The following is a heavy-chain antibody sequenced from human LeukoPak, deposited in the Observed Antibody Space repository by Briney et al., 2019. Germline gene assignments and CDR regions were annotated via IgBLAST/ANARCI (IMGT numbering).Heavy chain of an antibody. CDR3: ARSSRYGDYGDGMDV. CDR1: GGTFSSYA. J-gene: IGHJ6*02. CDR2: IIPILGIA. D-gene: IGHD4-17*01. V-gene: IGHV1-69*04. Sequence: ASVKVSCKAPGGTFSSYAISWVRQAPGQGLEWMGRIIPILGIANYAQKFQGRVTITADKSTSTAYMELSSLRSEDTAVYYCARSSRYGDYGDGMDVWGQGTTVTVSS.